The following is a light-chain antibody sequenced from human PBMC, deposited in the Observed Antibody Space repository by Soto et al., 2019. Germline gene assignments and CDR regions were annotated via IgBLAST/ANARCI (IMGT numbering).Light chain of an antibody. Sequence: QSALTQPASVSGSTGQSITISCTGTSSDIGGYNHVSWYQLHPGKVPKLLIYEVSNRPSGVSNRFSGSTSGNTASLSISGLQAEDEAEYYGTSYTSSSTLVFGGGTKLTVL. CDR3: TSYTSSSTLV. V-gene: IGLV2-14*01. CDR1: SSDIGGYNH. CDR2: EVS. J-gene: IGLJ3*02.